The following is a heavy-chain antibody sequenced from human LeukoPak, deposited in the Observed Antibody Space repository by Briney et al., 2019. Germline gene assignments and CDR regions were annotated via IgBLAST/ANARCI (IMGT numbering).Heavy chain of an antibody. CDR3: ARVKLGLFDY. CDR2: INHSGST. D-gene: IGHD7-27*01. V-gene: IGHV4-34*01. CDR1: GGSFSGYY. Sequence: IPSETLSLTCAVYGGSFSGYYWSWIRQPPGKGLEWIGEINHSGSTNYNPSLKSRVTISVDTSKNQFSLKLSSVTAADTAVYYCARVKLGLFDYWGQGTLVTVSS. J-gene: IGHJ4*02.